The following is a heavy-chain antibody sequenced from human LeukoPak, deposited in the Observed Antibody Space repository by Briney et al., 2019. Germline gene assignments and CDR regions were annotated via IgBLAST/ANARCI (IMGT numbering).Heavy chain of an antibody. CDR1: GFTFSSYG. Sequence: GGSLRLSCAASGFTFSSYGMHWVRQAPGKGLEWVTVIWYDGSNKYYADSVKGRFTISRDNSKNTLYLQMNSLRAEDTAVYYCATSVAAAISYYYGMDVWGQGTTVTVSS. V-gene: IGHV3-30*02. CDR3: ATSVAAAISYYYGMDV. J-gene: IGHJ6*02. CDR2: IWYDGSNK. D-gene: IGHD2-15*01.